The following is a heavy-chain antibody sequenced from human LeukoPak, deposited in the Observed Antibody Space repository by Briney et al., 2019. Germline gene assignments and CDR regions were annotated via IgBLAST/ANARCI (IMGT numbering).Heavy chain of an antibody. V-gene: IGHV1-69*05. CDR2: IIPIFGTA. J-gene: IGHJ4*02. CDR1: GGTFSSYA. Sequence: ASVKVSCKASGGTFSSYAISWVRQAPGQGLEWMGGIIPIFGTANYAQKFQGRVTITTDESTSTAYMELSSLRSEDTAVYYCAIPKGSSSPFDYWGQGTLVTVSS. CDR3: AIPKGSSSPFDY. D-gene: IGHD6-6*01.